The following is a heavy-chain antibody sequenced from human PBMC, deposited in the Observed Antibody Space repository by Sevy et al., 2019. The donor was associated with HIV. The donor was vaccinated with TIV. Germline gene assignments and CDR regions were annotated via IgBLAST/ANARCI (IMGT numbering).Heavy chain of an antibody. CDR1: GYTFTSYR. D-gene: IGHD2-15*01. CDR3: ARAYCSAGSCYSLAH. J-gene: IGHJ4*02. V-gene: IGHV1-18*01. Sequence: ASVKVSCKASGYTFTSYRICWVRQAPGQGFEWMGWISALNGDTNYVPSLQGRVTMITDTSTTTAYMELRSLRSDDTAVYYCARAYCSAGSCYSLAHWGQGTLVTVSS. CDR2: ISALNGDT.